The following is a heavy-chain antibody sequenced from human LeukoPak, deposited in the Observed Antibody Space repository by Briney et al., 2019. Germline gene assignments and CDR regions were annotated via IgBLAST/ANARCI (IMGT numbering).Heavy chain of an antibody. J-gene: IGHJ4*02. CDR2: IKEDGSEK. Sequence: GGSLRLSCAASGLTFSNYWMTWVRQAPGKGLEWVADIKEDGSEKYYVDSVKGRFTISRDNAKNSLFLQMDSLRSEDTAVYYCAREDGYCSGGNCYSYFDSWGQGTLVTVSS. CDR1: GLTFSNYW. V-gene: IGHV3-7*03. D-gene: IGHD2-15*01. CDR3: AREDGYCSGGNCYSYFDS.